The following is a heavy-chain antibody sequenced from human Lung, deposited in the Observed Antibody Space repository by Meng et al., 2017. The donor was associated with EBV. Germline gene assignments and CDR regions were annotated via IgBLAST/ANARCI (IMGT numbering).Heavy chain of an antibody. CDR2: IHPKFATT. Sequence: QVQLVHAGAVVKRPGSSVKVSCKASGGTFSRYPINWLRQAPGQGLEWMAEIHPKFATTNFAQNFQGRVTLSADESSTTVYMELTSLRSEDTAVYYCAQQLLPMGAFFQHWGQGTLVTVSS. D-gene: IGHD2/OR15-2a*01. CDR1: GGTFSRYP. J-gene: IGHJ1*01. V-gene: IGHV1-69*01. CDR3: AQQLLPMGAFFQH.